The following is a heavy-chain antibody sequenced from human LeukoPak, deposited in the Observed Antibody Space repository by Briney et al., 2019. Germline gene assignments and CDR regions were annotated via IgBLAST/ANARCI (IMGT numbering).Heavy chain of an antibody. V-gene: IGHV4-39*01. J-gene: IGHJ4*02. CDR3: ASQGRHYYGSGSFDY. Sequence: SETLSLTCTVSGGSISSSSYYWGWIRQPPGKGLEWIGSIYYSGSTYYNPSLKSRVTISVDTSKNQYSLKLSSVTAADTAVYYCASQGRHYYGSGSFDYWGQGTLVTVSS. D-gene: IGHD3-10*01. CDR2: IYYSGST. CDR1: GGSISSSSYY.